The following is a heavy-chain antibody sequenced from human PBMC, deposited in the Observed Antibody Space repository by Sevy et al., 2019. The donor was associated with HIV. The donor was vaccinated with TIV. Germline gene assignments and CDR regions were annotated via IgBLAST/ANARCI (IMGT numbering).Heavy chain of an antibody. CDR3: ARGRLIVARERWFDP. D-gene: IGHD5-12*01. CDR2: IYYTGST. CDR1: GGSISSSNW. Sequence: SETLSLTCAVSGGSISSSNWWSWVRQHPGKGLEWIGYIYYTGSTYYNPSLKSRVIISLDASKNQFSLKLSSVTAADTAVYYCARGRLIVARERWFDPWGQGTLVTVSS. J-gene: IGHJ5*02. V-gene: IGHV4-4*02.